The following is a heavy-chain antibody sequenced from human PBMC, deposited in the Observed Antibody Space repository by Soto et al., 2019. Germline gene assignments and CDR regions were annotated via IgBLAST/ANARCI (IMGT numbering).Heavy chain of an antibody. V-gene: IGHV4-4*02. CDR1: GGSISSSNW. CDR2: IFHSGTA. D-gene: IGHD5-18*01. J-gene: IGHJ3*02. Sequence: QVQLHESGPGVVKPSGTLSLTCEVSGGSISSSNWWSWVRQTPGKGLEWIGEIFHSGTANYSPSLKSRVTMSVDKAKNLFSLKLTSVTAADTAMYYCARPTGLVTGDVFDIWGQGTLVTVS. CDR3: ARPTGLVTGDVFDI.